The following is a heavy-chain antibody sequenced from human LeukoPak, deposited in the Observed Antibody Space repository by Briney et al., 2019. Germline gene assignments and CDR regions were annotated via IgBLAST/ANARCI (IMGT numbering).Heavy chain of an antibody. CDR3: AKDLGPGSMATSPGFDY. V-gene: IGHV3-9*01. Sequence: GRSLRLSCAASGFTFDDYAMHWVRQAPGKGLEWVSGISRNSGSIGYADSVKGRFTISRDNAKTSLYLQMNSLRAEDTALYYCAKDLGPGSMATSPGFDYWGQGTLVTVSS. CDR1: GFTFDDYA. CDR2: ISRNSGSI. J-gene: IGHJ4*02. D-gene: IGHD5-24*01.